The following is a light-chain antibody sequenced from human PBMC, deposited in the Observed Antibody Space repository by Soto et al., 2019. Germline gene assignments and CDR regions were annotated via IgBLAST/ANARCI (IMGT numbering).Light chain of an antibody. V-gene: IGKV3-11*01. Sequence: EIVFTQSPSTLSLSPGERATLSCRDSQSVSSYLAWYQQKPGQAPRLLIYDASNRATGIPARFSGSGSGTEFTLTISSLQSEDFAVYYCQQYNNWPQSITFGQGTRLEIK. CDR3: QQYNNWPQSIT. J-gene: IGKJ5*01. CDR1: QSVSSY. CDR2: DAS.